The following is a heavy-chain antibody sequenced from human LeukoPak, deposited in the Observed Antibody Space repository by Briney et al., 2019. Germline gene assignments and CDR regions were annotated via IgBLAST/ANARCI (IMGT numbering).Heavy chain of an antibody. D-gene: IGHD2-15*01. CDR1: GGSISSYY. CDR2: IYYSGST. CDR3: ARVVVVAARAGWFDP. V-gene: IGHV4-59*01. J-gene: IGHJ5*02. Sequence: PSETLSLTCTVSGGSISSYYWSWIRQPPGNGLEWIGDIYYSGSTNYNTSLNSRVTISVDTSKNQFSLKLSSVTAADTAVYYCARVVVVAARAGWFDPWGQGTLVTVSS.